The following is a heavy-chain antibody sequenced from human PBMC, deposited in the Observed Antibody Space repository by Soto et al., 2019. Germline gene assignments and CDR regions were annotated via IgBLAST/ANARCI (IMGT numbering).Heavy chain of an antibody. Sequence: ASVKVSCKASGYTFTSYDINWVRQATGQGLEWMGWMNPNSGNTGYAQKFQGRVTMTRNTSISTAYMELSSLRSEDTAVYYCARAPDYYDYVWGSYRYHYYYYGMDVWGQGTTVTVSS. V-gene: IGHV1-8*01. J-gene: IGHJ6*02. D-gene: IGHD3-16*02. CDR1: GYTFTSYD. CDR3: ARAPDYYDYVWGSYRYHYYYYGMDV. CDR2: MNPNSGNT.